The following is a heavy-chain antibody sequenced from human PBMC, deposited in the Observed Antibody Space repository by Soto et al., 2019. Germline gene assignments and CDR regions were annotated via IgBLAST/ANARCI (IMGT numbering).Heavy chain of an antibody. CDR3: ATERRAGGADY. V-gene: IGHV3-23*01. CDR1: GFTFNNYV. J-gene: IGHJ4*02. Sequence: EVQILESGGGLVQPGGSLRLSCAASGFTFNNYVMTWFRQAPGRGLEWVSSINGGGGGTYYADSVKGRFTISRDNSMDTLSLQMNSLRVEDTAVYYCATERRAGGADYWGQGTLVTVSS. D-gene: IGHD3-10*01. CDR2: INGGGGGT.